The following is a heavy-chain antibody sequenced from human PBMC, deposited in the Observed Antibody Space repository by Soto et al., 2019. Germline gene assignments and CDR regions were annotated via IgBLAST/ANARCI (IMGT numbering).Heavy chain of an antibody. Sequence: GGSLRLSCGASGFTFSNYWMHWVRQAPGEGPVWVSRINGDGSFTRFADSVKGRFTISRDSAKNTLYLQMNSLRVDDTAVYYCARVGGGSGNFDYWGQGTLVTVSS. CDR2: INGDGSFT. D-gene: IGHD3-10*01. J-gene: IGHJ4*02. V-gene: IGHV3-74*01. CDR1: GFTFSNYW. CDR3: ARVGGGSGNFDY.